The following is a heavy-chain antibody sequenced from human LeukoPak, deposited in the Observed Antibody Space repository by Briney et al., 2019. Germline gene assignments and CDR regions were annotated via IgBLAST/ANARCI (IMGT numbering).Heavy chain of an antibody. D-gene: IGHD3-10*01. Sequence: SVNVSFKASGYTFTAYYMHWMRQAPGQGLEWMGWINPNSGGTNYAQKFQGRVTTTRDTSISTAYMQLNRLRSDDTAVYFCARDDDYYYGSGVTYWSQGTLVTVSS. CDR1: GYTFTAYY. CDR3: ARDDDYYYGSGVTY. V-gene: IGHV1-2*02. CDR2: INPNSGGT. J-gene: IGHJ4*02.